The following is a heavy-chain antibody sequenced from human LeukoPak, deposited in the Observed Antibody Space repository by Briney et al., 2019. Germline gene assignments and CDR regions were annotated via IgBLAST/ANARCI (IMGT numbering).Heavy chain of an antibody. Sequence: GGSLRLSCAASGFTFSSYSMNWVRQAPGKGLEWVSYISSSSSTIYYADSVRGRFTISRDNAKNSLYLQMNSLRAEDTAVYYCARSGGRITMIAGNFDYWGQGTLVTVSS. D-gene: IGHD3-22*01. CDR1: GFTFSSYS. CDR3: ARSGGRITMIAGNFDY. V-gene: IGHV3-48*04. J-gene: IGHJ4*02. CDR2: ISSSSSTI.